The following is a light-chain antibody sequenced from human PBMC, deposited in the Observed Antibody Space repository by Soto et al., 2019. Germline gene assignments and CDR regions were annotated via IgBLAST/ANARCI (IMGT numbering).Light chain of an antibody. Sequence: VLTQSPVIVSLSRRESASHSRGASQSISSSFLAWYQQKPGQAPRLLIYGAYTRATGIQARFSGTGSGTEFTLTIRSLQSEDFALYYCQQYSDWPLTFGQGTKVDIK. CDR2: GAY. CDR1: QSISSS. V-gene: IGKV3-15*01. J-gene: IGKJ1*01. CDR3: QQYSDWPLT.